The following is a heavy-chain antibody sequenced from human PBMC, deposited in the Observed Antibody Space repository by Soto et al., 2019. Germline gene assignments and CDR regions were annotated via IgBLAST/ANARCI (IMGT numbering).Heavy chain of an antibody. V-gene: IGHV3-21*01. CDR1: GFTFSSYS. Sequence: PGGSLRLSFAASGFTFSSYSMNWVRQAPGKGLEWVSSLSSSSGHIYYADSVKGRFTISRDNAKNSLYLQMNSLRAEDTAVYYCVRHWLATREFDYWGQGTLVTVSS. J-gene: IGHJ4*02. D-gene: IGHD1-26*01. CDR3: VRHWLATREFDY. CDR2: LSSSSGHI.